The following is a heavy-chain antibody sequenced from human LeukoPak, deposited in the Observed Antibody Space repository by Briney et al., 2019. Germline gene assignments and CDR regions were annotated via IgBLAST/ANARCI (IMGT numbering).Heavy chain of an antibody. J-gene: IGHJ4*02. CDR2: ISGSGGST. V-gene: IGHV3-23*01. CDR3: TQKTAYEILTGYYSSTYFDY. Sequence: PGGSLRLSCAASGFTFSSYAMSWVRQAPGKGLEWVSAISGSGGSTYYADSVKGRFTISRDNSKNTLYLQMNSLRAEDTAVFFFTQKTAYEILTGYYSSTYFDYWGQGTLVTVSS. D-gene: IGHD3-9*01. CDR1: GFTFSSYA.